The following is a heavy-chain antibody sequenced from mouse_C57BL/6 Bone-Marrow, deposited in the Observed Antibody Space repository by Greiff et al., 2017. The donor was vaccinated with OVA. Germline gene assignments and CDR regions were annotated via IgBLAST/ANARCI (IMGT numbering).Heavy chain of an antibody. CDR1: GFTFSSYA. CDR2: ISDGGSYT. V-gene: IGHV5-4*01. J-gene: IGHJ3*01. CDR3: ARDGGAY. Sequence: DVKLVESGGGLVKPGGSLKLSCAASGFTFSSYAMSWVRQTPEKRLEWVATISDGGSYTYYPDNVKGRFTISRDNAKNNLYLQMSHLKSEDTAMYYCARDGGAYGGQGTLVTVSA.